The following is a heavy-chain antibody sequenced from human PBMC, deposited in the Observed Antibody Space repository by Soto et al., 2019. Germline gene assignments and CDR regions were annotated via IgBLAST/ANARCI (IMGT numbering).Heavy chain of an antibody. CDR1: NVSINSSY. CDR2: VYYTGTT. CDR3: ARDFEGRGPFDT. V-gene: IGHV4-59*13. D-gene: IGHD3-10*01. J-gene: IGHJ5*01. Sequence: SETLSLTCSVSNVSINSSYWNWIRQPPGKGLEWIGFVYYTGTTKYNPSLKSRVSISVDTSRNEFSLRLTSVTTADTAFYFCARDFEGRGPFDTWGPGTLVTVSS.